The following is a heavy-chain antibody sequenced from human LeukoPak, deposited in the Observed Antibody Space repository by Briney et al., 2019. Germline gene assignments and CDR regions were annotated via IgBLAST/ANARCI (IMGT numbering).Heavy chain of an antibody. CDR2: ISAYNGNT. CDR1: GYTFTSYG. V-gene: IGHV1-18*01. CDR3: ARVVAAAADPYYYYYYGMDV. D-gene: IGHD6-13*01. Sequence: ASVKVSCKASGYTFTSYGISWVRQAPGQGLEWMGRISAYNGNTNYAQKLQGRVTMTTDTSTSTAYMELSSLRSEDTAVYYCARVVAAAADPYYYYYYGMDVWGQGTTVTVSS. J-gene: IGHJ6*02.